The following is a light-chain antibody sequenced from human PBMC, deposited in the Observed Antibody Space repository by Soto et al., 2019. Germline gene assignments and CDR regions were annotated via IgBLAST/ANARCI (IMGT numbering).Light chain of an antibody. V-gene: IGKV3-15*01. CDR1: QSVSSN. CDR2: GAS. CDR3: QQYYNWPRT. J-gene: IGKJ1*01. Sequence: EIVMTQSPATLSVSPGERATLSCRASQSVSSNLACYQQKPGQAPRLLIYGASTRSTGIPARFSVSGSWTEFTLAISSLQTEDGAVYYCQQYYNWPRTFGHGTKVEIE.